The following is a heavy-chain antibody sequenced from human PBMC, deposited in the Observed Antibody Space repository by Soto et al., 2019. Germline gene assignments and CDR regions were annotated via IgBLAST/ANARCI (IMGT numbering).Heavy chain of an antibody. D-gene: IGHD1-26*01. CDR3: ARILSKEVGALHY. V-gene: IGHV1-2*02. J-gene: IGHJ4*02. CDR1: GYTFTGYH. CDR2: INPNSGDT. Sequence: QVQLVQSGAEVKKPGASVKVSCKASGYTFTGYHMHWVRQAPGQGLEWMGWINPNSGDTNYAQKFQGRVTMTRDTSISTAYMELSRLRSDDTAVYYCARILSKEVGALHYWGQGTLVTVSS.